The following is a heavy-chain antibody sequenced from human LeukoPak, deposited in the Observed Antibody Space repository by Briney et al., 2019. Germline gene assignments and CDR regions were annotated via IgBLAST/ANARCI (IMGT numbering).Heavy chain of an antibody. CDR2: ISGSGGST. CDR1: GFTFSSYA. D-gene: IGHD6-13*01. J-gene: IGHJ4*02. V-gene: IGHV3-23*01. Sequence: PGGSLRLSCAASGFTFSSYAMSWVRQAPGKGLEWVSAISGSGGSTYYADSVKGRFTISRDNSKNTLYLQMNSLRAEDTAVYYCARRDGSSWFIDYWGQGTLVTVSS. CDR3: ARRDGSSWFIDY.